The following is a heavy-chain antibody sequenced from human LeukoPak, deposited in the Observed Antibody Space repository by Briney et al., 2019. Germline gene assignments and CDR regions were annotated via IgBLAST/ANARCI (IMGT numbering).Heavy chain of an antibody. Sequence: GGSLRLSCAASGFTFSSYGMHWVRQAPGKGLEGVAVIWYDGSNKYYADSVKGRFTISRDNSKNTLYLQMNSLRAEDTAVYYCASSSAGADYWGQGTLVTVSS. CDR1: GFTFSSYG. D-gene: IGHD2-8*02. V-gene: IGHV3-33*01. CDR3: ASSSAGADY. J-gene: IGHJ4*02. CDR2: IWYDGSNK.